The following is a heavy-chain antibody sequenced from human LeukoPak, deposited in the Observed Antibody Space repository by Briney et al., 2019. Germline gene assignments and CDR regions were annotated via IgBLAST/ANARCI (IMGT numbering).Heavy chain of an antibody. CDR3: ARGGSGSYDVGYYFDS. D-gene: IGHD1-26*01. V-gene: IGHV4-59*01. CDR2: IYYSGST. J-gene: IGHJ4*02. CDR1: DGSISSYY. Sequence: SETLSLTCAVSDGSISSYYWNWIRQPPGKGLEWIGFIYYSGSTDYNPSLKSRVTISLDTSKNQFSLKLSSVTAADTAVYYCARGGSGSYDVGYYFDSWGQGTLVTVSS.